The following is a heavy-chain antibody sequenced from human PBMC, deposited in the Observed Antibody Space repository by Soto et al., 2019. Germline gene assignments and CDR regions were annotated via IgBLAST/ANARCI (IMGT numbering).Heavy chain of an antibody. CDR3: ARVVVVIPPGYYYAMDV. Sequence: PGGSLRLSCAASGFTFSSFHMNWVRQAPGRGLEWVAYITSSSDTIYYSGSVKGRFTISRDNGKNSLFLQMNSLRDEDTAVYYCARVVVVIPPGYYYAMDVWGQGTTLTVSS. CDR2: ITSSSDTI. V-gene: IGHV3-48*02. CDR1: GFTFSSFH. J-gene: IGHJ6*02. D-gene: IGHD3-22*01.